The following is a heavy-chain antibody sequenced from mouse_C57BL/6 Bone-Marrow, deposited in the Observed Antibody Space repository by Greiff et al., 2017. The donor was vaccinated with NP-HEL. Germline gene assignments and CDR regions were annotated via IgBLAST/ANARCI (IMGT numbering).Heavy chain of an antibody. CDR1: GYTFTSYG. CDR2: IYIGNGYT. D-gene: IGHD1-1*01. Sequence: EVQLQQSGAELVRPGSSVKMSCKTSGYTFTSYGINWVKQRPGQGLEWIGYIYIGNGYTEYNEKFKGKATLTSDTSSSTAYMQLSSLTAEDAAIYFCARGDTTVAYWYFDVWGTGTTVTVSS. J-gene: IGHJ1*03. V-gene: IGHV1-58*01. CDR3: ARGDTTVAYWYFDV.